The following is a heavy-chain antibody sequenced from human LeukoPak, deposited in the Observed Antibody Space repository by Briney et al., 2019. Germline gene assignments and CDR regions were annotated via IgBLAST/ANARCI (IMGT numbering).Heavy chain of an antibody. CDR3: AKSAPERPIIAVAGTGVFDY. D-gene: IGHD6-19*01. Sequence: PGGSLRLSCAASGFTFSSYAMSWVRQAPGKGLEWVSAISGSGGSTYYADSVKGRFTISRDNSKNTLYLQMNSLRAEDTAVYYCAKSAPERPIIAVAGTGVFDYWGQGTLVTVSS. CDR2: ISGSGGST. J-gene: IGHJ4*02. CDR1: GFTFSSYA. V-gene: IGHV3-23*01.